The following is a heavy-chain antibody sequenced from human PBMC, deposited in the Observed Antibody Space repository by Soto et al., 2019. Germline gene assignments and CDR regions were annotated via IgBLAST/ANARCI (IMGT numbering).Heavy chain of an antibody. CDR3: ARILFGRSVAGGYFYMDV. CDR1: GFSLSNGKVG. D-gene: IGHD6-19*01. CDR2: IFSNDEK. J-gene: IGHJ6*03. Sequence: HVTLKESGPVLVKPTETLTLTCTVSGFSLSNGKVGVSWIRQPPGKALEWLAHIFSNDEKSYRTSLKSRLTISGDTSKSQVVRTMTNVDPVDTATYYCARILFGRSVAGGYFYMDVWGKGTTVTVSS. V-gene: IGHV2-26*01.